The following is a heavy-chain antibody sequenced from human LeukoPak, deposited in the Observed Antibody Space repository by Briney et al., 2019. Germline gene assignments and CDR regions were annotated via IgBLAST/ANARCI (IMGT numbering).Heavy chain of an antibody. CDR1: GFTFSSYA. Sequence: SGGSLRLSCAASGFTFSSYAMSWVRQAPGKGLERVSAISGSGGSTYYADSVKGRFTVSRDNSKNTLYLQMNSLRAEDTAVYYCAKVKVTAAGLFDYWGQGTLVTVSS. D-gene: IGHD6-13*01. CDR2: ISGSGGST. V-gene: IGHV3-23*01. J-gene: IGHJ4*02. CDR3: AKVKVTAAGLFDY.